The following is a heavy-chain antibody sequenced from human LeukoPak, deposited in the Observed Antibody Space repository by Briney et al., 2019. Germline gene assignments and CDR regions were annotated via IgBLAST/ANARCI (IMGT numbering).Heavy chain of an antibody. V-gene: IGHV1-2*02. Sequence: ASVKVSCKACGYTFTGYYMHWVRQAPGQGLEWMGWINPNSGGTNYAQKFQGRVTMTRDTSISTAYMELSRLRSDDTAVYYCARGKEYYYGSGSQRGSDWFDPWGQGTLVTVSS. CDR3: ARGKEYYYGSGSQRGSDWFDP. CDR1: GYTFTGYY. CDR2: INPNSGGT. D-gene: IGHD3-10*01. J-gene: IGHJ5*02.